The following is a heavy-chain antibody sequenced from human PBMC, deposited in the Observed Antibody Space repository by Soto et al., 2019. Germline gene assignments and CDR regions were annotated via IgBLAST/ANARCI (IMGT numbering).Heavy chain of an antibody. D-gene: IGHD5-12*01. CDR1: GFTVSRYD. J-gene: IGHJ4*02. Sequence: QLVESGGGLFQAGGSTRLSCLASGFTVSRYDIAWVRQAPGKGLEWASIIQTGGATYYTDSAQGRFTISRDNSRNTVYLQMSSLRVEDTGVYSCVRVLYDSGVVDFWGQGSPITVS. V-gene: IGHV3-53*01. CDR2: IQTGGAT. CDR3: VRVLYDSGVVDF.